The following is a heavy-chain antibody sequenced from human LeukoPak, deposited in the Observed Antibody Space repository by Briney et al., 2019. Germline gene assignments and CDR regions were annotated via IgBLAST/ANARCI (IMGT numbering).Heavy chain of an antibody. CDR3: AKHNSGNFIYFDS. CDR2: ISAGGGSI. CDR1: EFTFSSHA. V-gene: IGHV3-23*01. J-gene: IGHJ4*02. D-gene: IGHD1-26*01. Sequence: PGGSLRLSCAASEFTFSSHAMSWVRQAPGKGLEWVSAISAGGGSIYYADSVKGRFTLSRDNSKNTLYLQMNSLGAEDTAVYYCAKHNSGNFIYFDSWGQGALVTVSS.